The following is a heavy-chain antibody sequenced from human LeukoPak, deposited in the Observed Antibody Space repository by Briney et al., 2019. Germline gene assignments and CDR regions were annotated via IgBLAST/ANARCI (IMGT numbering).Heavy chain of an antibody. CDR1: GGSISSGDYY. CDR2: IYHSGNI. D-gene: IGHD1-26*01. J-gene: IGHJ4*02. V-gene: IGHV4-30-4*01. Sequence: SQTLSLTCTVSGGSISSGDYYWSWIRQPPGKGLEWIGNIYHSGNIYYNPSLRSRVIISADTSKNQFSLKLSSVTAADTAVYYCATRFSVGAALHYRGQGTLVTVSS. CDR3: ATRFSVGAALHY.